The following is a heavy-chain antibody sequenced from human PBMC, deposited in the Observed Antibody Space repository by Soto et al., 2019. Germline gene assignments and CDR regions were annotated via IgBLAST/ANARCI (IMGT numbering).Heavy chain of an antibody. CDR1: GFTFSSYG. CDR3: AREGRGVGAIRWFDP. V-gene: IGHV3-33*01. J-gene: IGHJ5*02. CDR2: IWYDGSNK. D-gene: IGHD1-26*01. Sequence: QVQLVESGGGVVQPGRSLRLSCAASGFTFSSYGMHWVRQAPGKGLEWVAVIWYDGSNKYYADSVKGRFTISRDNSKNTQYLQMNSLRAEDTAVYYCAREGRGVGAIRWFDPWGQGTLVTVSS.